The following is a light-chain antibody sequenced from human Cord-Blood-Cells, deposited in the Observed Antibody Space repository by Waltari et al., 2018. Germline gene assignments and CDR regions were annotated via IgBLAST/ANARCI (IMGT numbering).Light chain of an antibody. V-gene: IGLV3-1*01. J-gene: IGLJ2*01. CDR1: KSGATH. CDR3: QACDSSTMV. CDR2: QDS. Sequence: SYELSQPPSVSVPPGQPASITCPGEKSGATHAGGYQQKPGQSPVLVIYQDSKRPSGTARRFPGSNAGNRATLTLSGTQPMLEADDYCQACDSSTMVVGGGTNLTVL.